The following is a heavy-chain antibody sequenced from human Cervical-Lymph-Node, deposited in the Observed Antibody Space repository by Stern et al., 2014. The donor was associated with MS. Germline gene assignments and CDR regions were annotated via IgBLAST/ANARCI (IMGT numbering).Heavy chain of an antibody. Sequence: VQLLESGAEVKKPGSSGKGSCKASGGTLSSYAISWVRQAPGQGLEWMVGIIPIFGTTNYAQKFQGRVTLTADKSTSTAYMDLSSLRSEDTAVYYCARDSGTDTYYYYYGMDIWGQGTTVTVSS. CDR1: GGTLSSYA. J-gene: IGHJ6*02. V-gene: IGHV1-69*06. CDR2: IIPIFGTT. D-gene: IGHD1-1*01. CDR3: ARDSGTDTYYYYYGMDI.